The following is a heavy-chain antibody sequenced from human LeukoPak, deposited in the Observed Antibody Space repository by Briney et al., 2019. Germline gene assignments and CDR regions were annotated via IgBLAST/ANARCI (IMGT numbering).Heavy chain of an antibody. Sequence: PSETLSLTCTVSGDSVSSYYWSWIRQPPGKRLEWIGCIYYSESATYNPSLKSRVTTSLDTSKNQFFLKLSSVTAADTDGYYCARKRSFDLWGQGTLVTVSS. V-gene: IGHV4-59*02. D-gene: IGHD3-9*01. J-gene: IGHJ4*02. CDR1: GDSVSSYY. CDR3: ARKRSFDL. CDR2: IYYSESA.